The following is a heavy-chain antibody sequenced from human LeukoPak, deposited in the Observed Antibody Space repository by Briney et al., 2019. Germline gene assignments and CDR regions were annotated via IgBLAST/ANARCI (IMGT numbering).Heavy chain of an antibody. J-gene: IGHJ6*02. CDR2: INHSGST. CDR3: ARHRGPYCGGDCYSSIYYYYYYGMDV. Sequence: SETLSLTCAVYGGSFSGYYWSWIRQPPGKGLEWIGEINHSGSTNYNPSLKSRVTISVDTSKNQFSLKLSSVTAADTAVYYCARHRGPYCGGDCYSSIYYYYYYGMDVWGQGTTVTVSS. D-gene: IGHD2-21*02. CDR1: GGSFSGYY. V-gene: IGHV4-34*01.